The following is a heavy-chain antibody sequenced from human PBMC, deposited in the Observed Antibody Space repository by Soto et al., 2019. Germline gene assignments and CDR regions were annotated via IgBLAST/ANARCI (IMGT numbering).Heavy chain of an antibody. Sequence: QVQLVQSGAEVKKPGSSVKVSCKASGGTFSSYAISWVRQAPGQGLEWMGGIIPIFGTANYAQKFQGRVTITADESTSKAYMELSSLRSEDTAVYYCARSGDIVLMVYAPLYNWFDPWGQGTLVTVSS. V-gene: IGHV1-69*12. CDR3: ARSGDIVLMVYAPLYNWFDP. CDR1: GGTFSSYA. J-gene: IGHJ5*02. D-gene: IGHD2-8*01. CDR2: IIPIFGTA.